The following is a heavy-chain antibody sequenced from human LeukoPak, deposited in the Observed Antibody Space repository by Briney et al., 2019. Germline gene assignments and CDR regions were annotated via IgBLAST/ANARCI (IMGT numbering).Heavy chain of an antibody. CDR2: IGTAGDT. V-gene: IGHV3-13*01. CDR3: ARGPAYCGGDCYSFYDY. D-gene: IGHD2-21*02. J-gene: IGHJ4*02. Sequence: GSLRLSCAASGFTFSSYDMHWVRQATGKGLEWVSAIGTAGDTYYPGSVKGRFTISRENAKNSLYLQMNSLRAGDTAVYYCARGPAYCGGDCYSFYDYWGQGTLVTVSS. CDR1: GFTFSSYD.